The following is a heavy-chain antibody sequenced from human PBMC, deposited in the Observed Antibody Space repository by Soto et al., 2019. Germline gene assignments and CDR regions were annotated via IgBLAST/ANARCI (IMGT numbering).Heavy chain of an antibody. D-gene: IGHD2-21*02. V-gene: IGHV3-33*01. CDR1: GFTFSSYG. J-gene: IGHJ5*02. CDR2: IWYDGSNK. Sequence: QVQLVESGGGVVQPGRSLRLSCAASGFTFSSYGMHWVRQAPGKGLEWVAVIWYDGSNKYYADSVKVRFTISRDNSKNTLYLQMNSLRAEDTAVYYCGVVTPRGRFGPWGQGTLVTVSS. CDR3: GVVTPRGRFGP.